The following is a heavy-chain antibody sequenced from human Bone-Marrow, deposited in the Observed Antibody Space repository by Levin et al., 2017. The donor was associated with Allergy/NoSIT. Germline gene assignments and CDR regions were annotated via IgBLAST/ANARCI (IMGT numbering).Heavy chain of an antibody. V-gene: IGHV3-9*01. J-gene: IGHJ3*02. D-gene: IGHD3-10*01. CDR2: ISWNGGSM. CDR3: VKDTDNYYGGAFHI. Sequence: GGSLRLSCVVSGLIFDDYAMHWVRQVPGKGLEWVSSISWNGGSMAYGDSVKGRFTISRDNAKNSLFLQMKSLRVEDTALYFCVKDTDNYYGGAFHIWGQGTMVTVSS. CDR1: GLIFDDYA.